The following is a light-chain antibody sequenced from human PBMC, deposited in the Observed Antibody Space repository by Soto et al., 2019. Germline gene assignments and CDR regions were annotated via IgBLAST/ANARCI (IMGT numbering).Light chain of an antibody. CDR2: RND. Sequence: QLVLTQTPSASGTPRQRGTISCSGSNSNMGRNYVYWYQQVPGTAPKLLMYRNDVRPSGVPDRITGSKSGTSASLAISGLRSEDEADYYCAVWDSSLNGVAFGGGTKLTVL. CDR1: NSNMGRNY. V-gene: IGLV1-47*01. CDR3: AVWDSSLNGVA. J-gene: IGLJ2*01.